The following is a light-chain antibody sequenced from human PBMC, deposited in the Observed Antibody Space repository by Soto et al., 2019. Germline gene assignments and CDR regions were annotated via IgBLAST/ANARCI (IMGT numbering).Light chain of an antibody. Sequence: DIQMTQSPSSLSTSVGDRDIITCRASQDIRIDLGWYQQTPGKAPKRLIYAASSLHTGVPSRFSGNGSRTEFSLTVSSLQPEDFATYFCLQHKTYPQTFGRGTKVDIK. CDR3: LQHKTYPQT. J-gene: IGKJ1*01. CDR2: AAS. CDR1: QDIRID. V-gene: IGKV1-17*01.